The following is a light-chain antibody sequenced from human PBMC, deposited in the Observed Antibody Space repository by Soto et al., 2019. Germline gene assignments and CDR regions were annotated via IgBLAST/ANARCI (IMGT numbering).Light chain of an antibody. Sequence: DIQMTQSPSSLSTSVGNRVTITCRTSQNINSYLNWYQQRPGKVPKLLISAASSLQPGVPSRFSGSGSGTDFTLTISSLQPEDFATYYCQHSYSPPYTFGQGTKVDIK. CDR3: QHSYSPPYT. V-gene: IGKV1-39*01. CDR2: AAS. CDR1: QNINSY. J-gene: IGKJ2*01.